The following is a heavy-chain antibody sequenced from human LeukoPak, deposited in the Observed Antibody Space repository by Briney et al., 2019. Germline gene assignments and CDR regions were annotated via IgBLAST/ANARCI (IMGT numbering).Heavy chain of an antibody. J-gene: IGHJ4*02. Sequence: GGSLRLSCAASGFTFSSYSMNWVRQAPGKGLEWVSYIMKGRFTISRDNAKKSLYLQMKSLRAEDTAVYYCARHLSGVTGYSYGRGIDYWGQGTLVTVSS. CDR2: I. D-gene: IGHD5-18*01. CDR3: ARHLSGVTGYSYGRGIDY. CDR1: GFTFSSYS. V-gene: IGHV3-48*01.